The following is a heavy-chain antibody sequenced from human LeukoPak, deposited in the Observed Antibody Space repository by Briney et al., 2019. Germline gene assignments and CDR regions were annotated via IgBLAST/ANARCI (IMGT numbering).Heavy chain of an antibody. CDR3: ARQKRGYYDILTGYFDY. CDR2: INPNSGGT. V-gene: IGHV1-2*02. CDR1: GYTFTGYY. D-gene: IGHD3-9*01. Sequence: ASVKVSCKASGYTFTGYYMHWVRQAPGQGLEWMGWINPNSGGTNYAQKFQGRVTMTRDTSIRTAYMELSRLRSDDTAVYYCARQKRGYYDILTGYFDYWGQGTLVTVSS. J-gene: IGHJ4*02.